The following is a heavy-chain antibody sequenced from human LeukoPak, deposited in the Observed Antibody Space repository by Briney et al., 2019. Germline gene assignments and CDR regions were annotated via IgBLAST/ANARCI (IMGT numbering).Heavy chain of an antibody. Sequence: GGSLRLSCAASGFTFSSYAMHWVRQAPGKGLEWVALISYDGNTKCYADSVKGRFTISRDNSKNTLFLQMNSLRVEDTAVYYCTSWGDTTAEYFQRWGQGTLVTVSS. CDR1: GFTFSSYA. V-gene: IGHV3-30-3*01. J-gene: IGHJ1*01. D-gene: IGHD2-21*02. CDR3: TSWGDTTAEYFQR. CDR2: ISYDGNTK.